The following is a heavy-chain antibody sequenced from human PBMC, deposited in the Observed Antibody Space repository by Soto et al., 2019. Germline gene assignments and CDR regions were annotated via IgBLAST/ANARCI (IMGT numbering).Heavy chain of an antibody. CDR3: ARGDFWSGTTLYYYYYGMDV. J-gene: IGHJ6*02. D-gene: IGHD3-3*01. CDR1: GDSVSSNSAA. CDR2: TYYRSKWYN. Sequence: SQTLSLTCAISGDSVSSNSAAWNWIRQSPSRGLEWLGRTYYRSKWYNDYAVSVKSRITINPDTSKNQFSLQLNSVTPEDTAVYYCARGDFWSGTTLYYYYYGMDVWGQGTTVTVSS. V-gene: IGHV6-1*01.